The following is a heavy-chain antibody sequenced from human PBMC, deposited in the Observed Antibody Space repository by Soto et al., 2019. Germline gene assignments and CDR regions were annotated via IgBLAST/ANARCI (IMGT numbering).Heavy chain of an antibody. CDR2: TGSGTGPG. D-gene: IGHD2-15*01. CDR1: GGTFSTNP. V-gene: IGHV1-69*06. CDR3: ERRDSGGCYRYFDS. J-gene: IGHJ4*02. Sequence: QVQLVQSGAEVKKPGSSVKVSCKASGGTFSTNPISWVRQAPGQGLEWMGGTGSGTGPGNHAQKFQGRLTITVDKSTSTVYMELSSLSSEDTAVYYCERRDSGGCYRYFDSWGQGTLVTVSS.